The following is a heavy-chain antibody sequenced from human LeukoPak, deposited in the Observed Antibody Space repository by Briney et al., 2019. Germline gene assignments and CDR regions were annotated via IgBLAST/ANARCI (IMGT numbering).Heavy chain of an antibody. J-gene: IGHJ6*02. V-gene: IGHV4-59*12. Sequence: SETLSLTCTVSGGSIGGYYWSWIRQPPGKGLEWIGYISYSGSTNYNPSLKSRVTISVDTSKKQFSLKLSSVTAADTAVYYCARVRYYGSGTYYHYYGMDVWGQGTTVTVSS. D-gene: IGHD3-10*01. CDR3: ARVRYYGSGTYYHYYGMDV. CDR1: GGSIGGYY. CDR2: ISYSGST.